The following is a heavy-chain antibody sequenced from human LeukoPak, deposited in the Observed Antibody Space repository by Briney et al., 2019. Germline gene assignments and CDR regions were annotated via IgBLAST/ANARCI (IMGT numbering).Heavy chain of an antibody. CDR2: IYTSGST. D-gene: IGHD2-2*02. Sequence: SETLSLTCTVSGGSISSGSYYWSWIRQPAGKGLEWIGRIYTSGSTNYNPSLKSRVTISVDTSKNQFSLKLSSVTAADTAVYYCARDLYCSSTSCYKNYYYMDVWGKGTTVTVSS. CDR3: ARDLYCSSTSCYKNYYYMDV. J-gene: IGHJ6*03. CDR1: GGSISSGSYY. V-gene: IGHV4-61*02.